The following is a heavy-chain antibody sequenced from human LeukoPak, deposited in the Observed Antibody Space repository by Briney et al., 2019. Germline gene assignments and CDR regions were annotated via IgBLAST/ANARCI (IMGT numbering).Heavy chain of an antibody. D-gene: IGHD4-17*01. CDR3: ARDYADYVGYFFFDY. Sequence: QSAGSLRLSCAASGFTVNNYAMDWVRQAPGKWLEWVSSISGGGETTYYADSAKGRFTISRDNSQSTLYLQMNSLRAEDTAVYYCARDYADYVGYFFFDYWGQGTLVTVSS. V-gene: IGHV3-23*01. J-gene: IGHJ4*02. CDR1: GFTVNNYA. CDR2: ISGGGETT.